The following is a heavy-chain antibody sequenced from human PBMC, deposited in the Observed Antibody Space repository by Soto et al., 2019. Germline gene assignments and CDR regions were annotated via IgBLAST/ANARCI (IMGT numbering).Heavy chain of an antibody. V-gene: IGHV4-4*07. CDR1: GVSVRSYT. CDR3: ARDGMTTGDT. D-gene: IGHD2-21*02. CDR2: GFSSVSA. J-gene: IGHJ4*02. Sequence: SETLSLTCIVSGVSVRSYTWSWVRQPANKGLEWIGRGFSSVSAPDTPPLKSPVSISMDTPEPRISLKLDSVTAADAGVYFCARDGMTTGDTWGPGTLVTVSS.